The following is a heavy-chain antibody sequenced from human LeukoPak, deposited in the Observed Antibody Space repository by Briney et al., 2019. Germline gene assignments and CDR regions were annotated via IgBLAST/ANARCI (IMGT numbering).Heavy chain of an antibody. CDR1: GFTFSSYR. Sequence: GGSLRLSCAASGFTFSSYRMNWVRQAPGKGLEWVSSISSSSNYIYYADSVRGRFTISRDNAKNSLYLQMNSLRAEDTAVYYCARKAGYYYGSGDYWGQGTLVTVSS. D-gene: IGHD3-10*01. V-gene: IGHV3-21*04. J-gene: IGHJ4*02. CDR2: ISSSSNYI. CDR3: ARKAGYYYGSGDY.